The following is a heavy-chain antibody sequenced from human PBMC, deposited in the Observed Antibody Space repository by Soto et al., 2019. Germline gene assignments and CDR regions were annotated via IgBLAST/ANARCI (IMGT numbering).Heavy chain of an antibody. CDR3: ARVTADYVWGSYRFVMDV. V-gene: IGHV1-18*01. CDR1: GYTFTSYG. Sequence: GASVKVSCKASGYTFTSYGISWVRQAPGQGLEWMGWISAYNGNTNYAQKLQGRVTMTTDTSTSTAYMELRSLRSDDTAVYYCARVTADYVWGSYRFVMDVWGQGTTVTVSS. D-gene: IGHD3-16*02. CDR2: ISAYNGNT. J-gene: IGHJ6*02.